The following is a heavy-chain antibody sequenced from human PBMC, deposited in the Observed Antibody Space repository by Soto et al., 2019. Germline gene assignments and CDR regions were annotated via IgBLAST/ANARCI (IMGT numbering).Heavy chain of an antibody. CDR3: AHCIAARRGLFDY. D-gene: IGHD6-6*01. CDR1: GGSISSGDYY. Sequence: QVQLQESGPGLVKPSQTLSLTCTVSGGSISSGDYYWSWIRQPPGKGLEWIGYIYYSGSTYYNPSLKSRVTRSVDTSKNQFSLKLSSVTAADTAVYYCAHCIAARRGLFDYWGQGTLVTVSS. J-gene: IGHJ4*02. CDR2: IYYSGST. V-gene: IGHV4-30-4*01.